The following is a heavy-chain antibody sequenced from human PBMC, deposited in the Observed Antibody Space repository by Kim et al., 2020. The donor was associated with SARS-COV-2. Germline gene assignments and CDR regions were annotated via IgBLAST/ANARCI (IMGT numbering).Heavy chain of an antibody. D-gene: IGHD6-13*01. CDR3: AREAAEFNYGMDV. Sequence: ADSVKCRFTISRDNGKNSLYLEMHSLRAEDTAVYYCAREAAEFNYGMDVWGQGTTVTVSS. V-gene: IGHV3-48*01. J-gene: IGHJ6*02.